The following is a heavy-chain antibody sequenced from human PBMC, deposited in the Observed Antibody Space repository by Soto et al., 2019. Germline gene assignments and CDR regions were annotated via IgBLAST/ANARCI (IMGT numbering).Heavy chain of an antibody. J-gene: IGHJ5*02. CDR1: GFTFSSYA. V-gene: IGHV3-23*01. D-gene: IGHD1-1*01. Sequence: EVQLLESGGGLVQPGGSLRLSCAASGFTFSSYAMSWVRQAPGKGLEWVSAINGSGGSTYYADSVKGRFTISSDNSKNTLYLQMNSLRAEDTAVYYCAKWGWNRRLAWFDPWGQGTLVTVSS. CDR2: INGSGGST. CDR3: AKWGWNRRLAWFDP.